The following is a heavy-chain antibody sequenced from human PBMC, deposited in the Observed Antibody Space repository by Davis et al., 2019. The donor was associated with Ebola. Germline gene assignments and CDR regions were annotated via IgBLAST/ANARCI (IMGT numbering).Heavy chain of an antibody. Sequence: GESLKISCAASGFTFSSYGMHWVRQAPGKGLEWVAVIWYDGSNKYYADSVKGRFTISRDNSKNTLYLQMNSLRAEDTAVYYCARKGAARIAFDIWGQGTMVTVSS. CDR1: GFTFSSYG. V-gene: IGHV3-33*01. D-gene: IGHD2-15*01. J-gene: IGHJ3*02. CDR3: ARKGAARIAFDI. CDR2: IWYDGSNK.